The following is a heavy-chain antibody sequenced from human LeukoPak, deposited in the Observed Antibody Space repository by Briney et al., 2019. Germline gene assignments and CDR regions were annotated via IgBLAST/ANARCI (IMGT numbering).Heavy chain of an antibody. D-gene: IGHD3-3*01. CDR1: GYTFTSYD. V-gene: IGHV1-8*03. CDR2: MNPNRCKT. CDR3: ARASQYYDFWSGYYTGAFDI. J-gene: IGHJ3*02. Sequence: ASVKVSCKASGYTFTSYDINWVRQATGQGHEWMGWMNPNRCKTGYAQKFQGRVTITRNTSISTAYMELSSLRSEDTAVYYCARASQYYDFWSGYYTGAFDIWGQGTMVTVSS.